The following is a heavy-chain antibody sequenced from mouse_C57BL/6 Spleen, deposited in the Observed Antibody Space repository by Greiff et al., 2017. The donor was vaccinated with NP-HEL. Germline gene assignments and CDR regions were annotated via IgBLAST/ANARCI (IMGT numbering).Heavy chain of an antibody. CDR1: GYAFTNYL. V-gene: IGHV1-54*01. J-gene: IGHJ3*01. CDR2: INPGSGGT. CDR3: ARGGGSGYHGPWFAY. D-gene: IGHD3-2*02. Sequence: VQLQQSGAELVRPGTSVKVSCKASGYAFTNYLIEWVKQRPGQGLEWIGVINPGSGGTNYNEKFKGKATLTADKSSSTAYMQLSSLTSEDSAVDFCARGGGSGYHGPWFAYWGQGTLVTVSA.